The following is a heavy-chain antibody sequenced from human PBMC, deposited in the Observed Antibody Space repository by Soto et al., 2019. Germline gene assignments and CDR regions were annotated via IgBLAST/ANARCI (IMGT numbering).Heavy chain of an antibody. CDR1: GLTLSSHG. D-gene: IGHD3-22*01. CDR2: ISAITNYK. V-gene: IGHV3-21*02. CDR3: AGGSRDTSGYYDFDY. J-gene: IGHJ4*02. Sequence: EVQLVESGGGLVKPGGSLRLSCAGSGLTLSSHGMSWVRQAPGKGLEWVSSISAITNYKYSADSLRGRFTISRDNAKNALDLQMNSLRAEDTAVYYCAGGSRDTSGYYDFDYWGQGTLVTVSS.